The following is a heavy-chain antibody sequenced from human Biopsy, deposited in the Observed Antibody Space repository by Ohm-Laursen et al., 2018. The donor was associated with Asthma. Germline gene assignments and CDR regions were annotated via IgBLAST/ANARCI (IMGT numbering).Heavy chain of an antibody. CDR3: ARIKIRMGAGTDRYFDL. D-gene: IGHD3-16*01. CDR1: ASPFTAYY. Sequence: SENPSCKASASPFTAYYVHCARQPPRQGLEWMGRIDPNSGGTNYAQKFLGRVTMTRATSVNTAFMVLSRLRSHDTAVYYCARIKIRMGAGTDRYFDLWGRGTLVTFSS. V-gene: IGHV1-2*06. CDR2: IDPNSGGT. J-gene: IGHJ2*01.